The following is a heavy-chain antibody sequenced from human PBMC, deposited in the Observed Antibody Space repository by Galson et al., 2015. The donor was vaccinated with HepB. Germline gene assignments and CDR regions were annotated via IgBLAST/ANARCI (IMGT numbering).Heavy chain of an antibody. Sequence: SLRLSCAASGFIFSNYGMQWVRRAPGKGLEWVAHIWYDGTYKHYADSVKGRFTISRNHAKNTLFLQMNSLRAEATAVYYCARDSGNGGSQDWGQGTLVSVSS. V-gene: IGHV3-33*01. CDR3: ARDSGNGGSQD. CDR2: IWYDGTYK. CDR1: GFIFSNYG. J-gene: IGHJ4*02. D-gene: IGHD2-8*01.